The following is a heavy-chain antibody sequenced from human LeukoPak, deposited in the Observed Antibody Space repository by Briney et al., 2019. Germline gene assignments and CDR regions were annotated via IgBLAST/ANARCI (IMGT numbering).Heavy chain of an antibody. J-gene: IGHJ4*02. D-gene: IGHD1-26*01. Sequence: GGSLRLSCAASGFTSSSYSMNWVRQAPGKGLEWVSAISGSGGSTYYADSVKGRFTISRDNSKNTLYLQMNSLRAEDTAVYYCAKDRAPGGAKGFDYWGQGTLVTVSS. CDR3: AKDRAPGGAKGFDY. CDR1: GFTSSSYS. CDR2: ISGSGGST. V-gene: IGHV3-23*01.